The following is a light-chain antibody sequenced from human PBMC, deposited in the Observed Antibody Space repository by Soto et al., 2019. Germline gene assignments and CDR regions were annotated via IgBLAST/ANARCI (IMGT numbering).Light chain of an antibody. Sequence: EIVMTQSPATLSVSPGERATLACRASQSVSGNLAWYQQKPGQAPRLLIYGASTRATGIPARFSGSGSGSEFTLTISSLQSEDFAVYYCQHYNNWPRSFGQGTKVEIK. V-gene: IGKV3-15*01. J-gene: IGKJ1*01. CDR2: GAS. CDR3: QHYNNWPRS. CDR1: QSVSGN.